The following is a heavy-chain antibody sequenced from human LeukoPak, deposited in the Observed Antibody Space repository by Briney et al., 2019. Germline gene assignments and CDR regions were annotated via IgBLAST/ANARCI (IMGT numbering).Heavy chain of an antibody. Sequence: AISGSGGSTYYADSVKGRFTISRDNSKNTLYLQMNSLRAEDTAVYYCATALVLGRFDYWGQGTLVTVSS. D-gene: IGHD7-27*01. CDR2: ISGSGGST. CDR3: ATALVLGRFDY. J-gene: IGHJ4*02. V-gene: IGHV3-23*01.